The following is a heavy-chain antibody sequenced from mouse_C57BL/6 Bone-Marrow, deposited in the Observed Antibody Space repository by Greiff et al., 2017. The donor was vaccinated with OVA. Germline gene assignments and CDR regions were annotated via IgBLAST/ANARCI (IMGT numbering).Heavy chain of an antibody. CDR1: GYTFTDYN. D-gene: IGHD1-1*01. CDR3: ARLNYYGSSYDY. CDR2: INPNNGGT. V-gene: IGHV1-22*01. J-gene: IGHJ2*01. Sequence: VQLQQSGPELVKPGASVKMSCKASGYTFTDYNMHWVKQSHGKSLEWIGYINPNNGGTSYNQKFKGKATLTVNKSSSTAYMQLNSLTSEDSAVYFCARLNYYGSSYDYWGQGTTLTVSS.